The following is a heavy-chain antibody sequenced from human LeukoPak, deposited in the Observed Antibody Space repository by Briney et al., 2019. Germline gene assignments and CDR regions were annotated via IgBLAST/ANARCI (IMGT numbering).Heavy chain of an antibody. CDR1: GYTFTGYY. V-gene: IGHV1-69*02. D-gene: IGHD4-11*01. CDR2: IIPILGIA. CDR3: ARNVAVTLSFDY. Sequence: GASVKVSCKASGYTFTGYYMHWVRQAPGQGLEWMGRIIPILGIADYAQKFQGRVTITADKSTSTAYMELSSLRSEDTAVYYCARNVAVTLSFDYWGQGTLVTVSS. J-gene: IGHJ4*02.